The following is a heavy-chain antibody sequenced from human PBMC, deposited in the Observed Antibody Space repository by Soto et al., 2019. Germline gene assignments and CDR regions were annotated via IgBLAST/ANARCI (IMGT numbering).Heavy chain of an antibody. CDR1: GGSISSGDYY. V-gene: IGHV4-30-4*01. D-gene: IGHD1-26*01. Sequence: QVQLQESGPGLVKPSQTLSLTCTVSGGSISSGDYYWSWIRQPPGKGLEWIGYIYYSGSTYYNPSLMSRVTRTVDASTNQFDLKPGSVAAAGTAVYYCARRGGGSYVFDYWGQGTLVTVSS. J-gene: IGHJ4*02. CDR2: IYYSGST. CDR3: ARRGGGSYVFDY.